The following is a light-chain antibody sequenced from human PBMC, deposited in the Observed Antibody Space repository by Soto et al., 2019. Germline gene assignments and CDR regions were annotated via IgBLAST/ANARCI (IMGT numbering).Light chain of an antibody. CDR3: HQYGASPFT. CDR1: QRVSTSY. J-gene: IGKJ4*01. Sequence: EIVLTQSPGTLSLSPGEGATLSCRASQRVSTSYLAWYQQKPGQAPRLLIYGTSNRATGIPDRFSGSGSGTDFSLTISRLEPEDFAVYYCHQYGASPFTFGGGTKVEIK. V-gene: IGKV3-20*01. CDR2: GTS.